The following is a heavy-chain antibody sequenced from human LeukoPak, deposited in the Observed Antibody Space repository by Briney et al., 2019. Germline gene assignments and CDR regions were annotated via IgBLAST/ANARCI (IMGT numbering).Heavy chain of an antibody. CDR2: INPDGTTT. V-gene: IGHV3-74*01. J-gene: IGHJ4*02. CDR3: ARVSIGWYSFDY. CDR1: GFTFSTYW. Sequence: GGSLRLSCAASGFTFSTYWMHWVRQAPGKGLVWVSRINPDGTTTSYADSVKGRFTISRDNAKDTVYLQMNCLRAEDTAVYYCARVSIGWYSFDYWGQGTLVTVSS. D-gene: IGHD6-19*01.